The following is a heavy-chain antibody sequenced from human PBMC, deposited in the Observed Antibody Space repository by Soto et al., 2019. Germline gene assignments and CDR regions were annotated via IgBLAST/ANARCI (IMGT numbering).Heavy chain of an antibody. CDR1: GGTFSSYA. V-gene: IGHV1-69*13. CDR2: IIPIFGTA. CDR3: ARLGITMVRGVTEFPFDP. Sequence: PVKVSCKASGGTFSSYAISWVRQAPGQGLEWMGGIIPIFGTANYAQKFQGRVTITADESTSTAYMELSSLRSEDTAVYYCARLGITMVRGVTEFPFDPWGQGTLVTVSS. D-gene: IGHD3-10*01. J-gene: IGHJ5*02.